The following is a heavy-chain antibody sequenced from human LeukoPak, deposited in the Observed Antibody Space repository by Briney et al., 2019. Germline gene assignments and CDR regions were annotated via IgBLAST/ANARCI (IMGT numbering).Heavy chain of an antibody. Sequence: PSETLSLTCAVYGGSFSGYYWSWIRQPPGKGLEWIGEINHSGSTNYNPSLKSRVTISVDTSKNQFSLKPSSVTAADTAVYYCARTGSSSHYFDYWGQGTLVTVSS. CDR1: GGSFSGYY. J-gene: IGHJ4*02. V-gene: IGHV4-34*01. D-gene: IGHD6-6*01. CDR2: INHSGST. CDR3: ARTGSSSHYFDY.